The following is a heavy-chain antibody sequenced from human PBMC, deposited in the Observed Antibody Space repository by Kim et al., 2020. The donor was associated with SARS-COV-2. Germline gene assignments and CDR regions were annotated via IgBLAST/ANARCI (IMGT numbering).Heavy chain of an antibody. D-gene: IGHD2-2*02. Sequence: SETLSLTCLVSGGSISSSSYYWGWMRQPPGKGLEWIASIYYTGSTYYNPTLKSRVSISVDTSKNQFSLKLTSVTAADTAVYYCVMTAYCSSATCYRGWVDSWGQGTLVTVSS. J-gene: IGHJ5*01. CDR1: GGSISSSSYY. V-gene: IGHV4-39*01. CDR3: VMTAYCSSATCYRGWVDS. CDR2: IYYTGST.